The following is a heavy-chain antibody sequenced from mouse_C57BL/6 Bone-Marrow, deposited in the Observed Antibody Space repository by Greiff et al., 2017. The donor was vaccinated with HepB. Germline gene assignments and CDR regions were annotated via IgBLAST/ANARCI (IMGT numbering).Heavy chain of an antibody. J-gene: IGHJ4*01. V-gene: IGHV1-80*01. CDR1: GYAFSSYW. CDR2: IYPGDGDT. Sequence: LEESGAELVKPGASVKISCKASGYAFSSYWMNWVKQRPGKGLEWIGQIYPGDGDTNYNGKFKGKATLTADKSSSTAYMQLSSLTSEDSAVYFCARRFYDGYYYYYAMDYWGQGTSVTVSS. CDR3: ARRFYDGYYYYYAMDY. D-gene: IGHD2-3*01.